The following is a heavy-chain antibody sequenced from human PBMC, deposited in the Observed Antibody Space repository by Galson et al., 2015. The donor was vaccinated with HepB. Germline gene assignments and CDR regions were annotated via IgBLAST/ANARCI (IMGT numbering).Heavy chain of an antibody. CDR2: ISYVGSDK. V-gene: IGHV3-30*18. Sequence: SLRLSCAASGFAFSTYSMQWVRQAPGKRLEWVAVISYVGSDKYYAVSAKGRFTISRDNSENTLYLQMSSLRPEDTAVYYCAKGFNQWLVWYYFDYWGQGTLVTVSS. CDR1: GFAFSTYS. D-gene: IGHD6-19*01. J-gene: IGHJ4*02. CDR3: AKGFNQWLVWYYFDY.